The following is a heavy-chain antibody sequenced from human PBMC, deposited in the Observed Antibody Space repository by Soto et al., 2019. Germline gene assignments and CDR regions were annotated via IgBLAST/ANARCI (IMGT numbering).Heavy chain of an antibody. J-gene: IGHJ4*02. CDR3: VKGKESGYRGAFDS. V-gene: IGHV3-23*01. D-gene: IGHD5-18*01. Sequence: EEQLLESEGGLVQPGGSLRLSCAASGFNFGSYAMGWVRQAPGKGLEWVSGVSGSGGSPYYADSVKGRLTISKDKSKNTLYLDLNNPRPEDTAVYFCVKGKESGYRGAFDSWGQGTMVTVSS. CDR1: GFNFGSYA. CDR2: VSGSGGSP.